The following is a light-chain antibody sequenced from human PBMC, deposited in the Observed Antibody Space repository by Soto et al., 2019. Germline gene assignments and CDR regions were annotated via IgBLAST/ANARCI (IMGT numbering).Light chain of an antibody. V-gene: IGKV3D-15*01. J-gene: IGKJ1*01. CDR1: QSVSSD. CDR2: DAS. CDR3: QQYNDWPRT. Sequence: EIVLKQSPGTLSLSTGERATLSCRASQSVSSDLAWYQQKPGQAPRLLIYDASNRATGIPVRFSGSGSGTEFTLTISSLQSEDFAVYYCQQYNDWPRTFGQGTKVDIK.